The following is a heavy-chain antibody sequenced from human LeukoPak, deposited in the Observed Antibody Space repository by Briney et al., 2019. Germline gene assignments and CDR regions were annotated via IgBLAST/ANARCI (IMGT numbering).Heavy chain of an antibody. Sequence: ASVKVSCKASGYTFTGYYMHWVRQAPGQGLEWMGWISAYNGNTNYAQKLQGRVTMTTDTSTSTAYMELRSLRSDDTAVYYCVRANYYDSSGYFDYWGQGTLVTVSS. J-gene: IGHJ4*02. CDR3: VRANYYDSSGYFDY. D-gene: IGHD3-22*01. V-gene: IGHV1-18*04. CDR2: ISAYNGNT. CDR1: GYTFTGYY.